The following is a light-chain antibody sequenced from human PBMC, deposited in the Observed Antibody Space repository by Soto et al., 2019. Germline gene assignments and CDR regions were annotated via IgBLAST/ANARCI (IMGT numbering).Light chain of an antibody. CDR2: DSN. J-gene: IGLJ1*01. CDR3: QSYGTSLSGLYV. V-gene: IGLV1-40*01. CDR1: SSNIGAGQD. Sequence: QSVLTQPPSVSGAPGQRVTISCTGTSSNIGAGQDVHWYRQLPGAAPKFLISDSNNRASEVPDRFSVSKSGASASLAITGLRAEDEGDYFCQSYGTSLSGLYVFGTGTKVTVL.